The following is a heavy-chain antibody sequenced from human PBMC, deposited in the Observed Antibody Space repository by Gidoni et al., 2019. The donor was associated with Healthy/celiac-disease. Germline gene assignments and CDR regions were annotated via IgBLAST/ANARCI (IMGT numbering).Heavy chain of an antibody. CDR1: VSSFTSYA. V-gene: IGHV3-23*01. J-gene: IGHJ3*02. Sequence: EGQLLECGGGLVQPGGSPRLSCAASVSSFTSYATCWVRQAPGKGLEWVSSISGSGSNTYYADSVKGRFTISRDNSKNTLYLQMNSLRAEDTAVYYCAKDRDYDYVWGSYRYTPDAFDIWGQGTMVTVSS. D-gene: IGHD3-16*02. CDR2: ISGSGSNT. CDR3: AKDRDYDYVWGSYRYTPDAFDI.